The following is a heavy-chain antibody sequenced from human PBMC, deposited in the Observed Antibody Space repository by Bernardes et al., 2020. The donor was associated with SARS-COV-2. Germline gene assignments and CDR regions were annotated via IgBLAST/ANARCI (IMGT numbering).Heavy chain of an antibody. Sequence: GGSLRLSCAASGFTFSSYWMSWVRQAPGKGLEWVGRIRNRGSNYSTKYAASVEGRFIISRDDSTRSLYLQMNSLKTEDTAVYYCAREVPKYRDSSGYAHYYYAMDVWGQGTTVTVSS. CDR2: IRNRGSNYST. D-gene: IGHD3-22*01. CDR1: GFTFSSYW. J-gene: IGHJ6*02. CDR3: AREVPKYRDSSGYAHYYYAMDV. V-gene: IGHV3-72*01.